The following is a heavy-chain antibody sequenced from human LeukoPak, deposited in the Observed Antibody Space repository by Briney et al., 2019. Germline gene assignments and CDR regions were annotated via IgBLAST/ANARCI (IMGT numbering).Heavy chain of an antibody. V-gene: IGHV4-34*01. J-gene: IGHJ6*04. D-gene: IGHD6-19*01. CDR3: ARGGKQWLSPYYYYGMDV. CDR1: GGSFSGYY. Sequence: SETLSLTCAVYGGSFSGYYWSWIRQPPGKGLEWIGEINHSGSTNCNPSLKSRVTVSVDTSKNQFSLKLSSVTAADTAVYYCARGGKQWLSPYYYYGMDVWGKGTTVTVSS. CDR2: INHSGST.